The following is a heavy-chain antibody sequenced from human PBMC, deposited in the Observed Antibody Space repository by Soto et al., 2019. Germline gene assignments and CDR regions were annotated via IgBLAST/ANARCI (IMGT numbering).Heavy chain of an antibody. D-gene: IGHD5-18*01. CDR3: AREGGRGYSYGYDY. Sequence: EVQLVESGGGLVKPGGSLRLSCVGSGFSFSSYTMNWVRQAPGKGLEWVSSISSGSTYIYQADSVSGRFTVSRDNAKNSLYVQMNSLRAEDTAVYYCAREGGRGYSYGYDYWGQGLQVTVSS. CDR2: ISSGSTYI. J-gene: IGHJ4*02. CDR1: GFSFSSYT. V-gene: IGHV3-21*02.